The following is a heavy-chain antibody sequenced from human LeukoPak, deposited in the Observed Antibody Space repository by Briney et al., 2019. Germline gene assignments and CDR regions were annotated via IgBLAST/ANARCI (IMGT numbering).Heavy chain of an antibody. CDR2: IYTSGTT. CDR3: TRESGNTFVRGARYYSFYMGV. V-gene: IGHV4-61*02. D-gene: IGHD3-10*01. J-gene: IGHJ6*03. CDR1: GGSISSGSYY. Sequence: PSETLSLTCSVSGGSISSGSYYWSWIRQPAGTGLEWIGRIYTSGTTYYNPSLKSRVSISVDTSKNQFSLRLNSVTAADTAVYYCTRESGNTFVRGARYYSFYMGVWGTGTTVTVSS.